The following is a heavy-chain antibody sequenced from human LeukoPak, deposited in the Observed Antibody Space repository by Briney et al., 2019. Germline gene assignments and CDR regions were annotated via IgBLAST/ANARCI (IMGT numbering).Heavy chain of an antibody. D-gene: IGHD5-24*01. CDR3: AKVFRDGYNYPFDY. J-gene: IGHJ4*02. V-gene: IGHV3-23*01. CDR2: IGSSGGST. CDR1: GFTVSSYY. Sequence: GGSLRLSCAASGFTVSSYYMNWVRQAPGKGLEWVSTIGSSGGSTYYADSVRGRFTISRDNSKNTLYLQMNSLRAEDTAVYYCAKVFRDGYNYPFDYWGQGTLVTVSS.